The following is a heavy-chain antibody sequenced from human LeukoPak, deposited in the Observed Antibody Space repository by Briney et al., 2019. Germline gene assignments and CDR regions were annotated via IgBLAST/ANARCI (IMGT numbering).Heavy chain of an antibody. Sequence: GGSLRLSCAASGFTFDDYTMHWVRQAPGKGLEWVSLISWDGGSRYYADSVKGRFTISRDNAKNTLYLQMNSLRAEDTAVYYCASQAALWGQGTLVTVSS. CDR3: ASQAAL. J-gene: IGHJ4*02. V-gene: IGHV3-43*01. CDR2: ISWDGGSR. CDR1: GFTFDDYT.